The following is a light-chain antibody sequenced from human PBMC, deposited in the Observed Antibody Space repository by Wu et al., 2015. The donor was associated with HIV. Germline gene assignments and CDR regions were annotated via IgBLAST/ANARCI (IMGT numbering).Light chain of an antibody. CDR2: TAS. CDR3: QQSYSTPYS. Sequence: SVGDRVTITRRASQSIRNRLNWYQQIPGKAPKLLIYTASSLQSGVPPRFSGSGSGTDFTLTIASLQPEDFATYYCQQSYSTPYSFGQGTKLEIK. V-gene: IGKV1-39*01. J-gene: IGKJ2*03. CDR1: QSIRNR.